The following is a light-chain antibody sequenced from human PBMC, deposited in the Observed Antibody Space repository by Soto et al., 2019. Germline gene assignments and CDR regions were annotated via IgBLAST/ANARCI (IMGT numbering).Light chain of an antibody. Sequence: QAVVTQEPSLTVSPGGTVTLTCGSSTGAVTSGHYPYWCQQKPGQAPRTLIYDTSNKHSWTPARFSGSLLGGKAALTLSGAQPEDEAEYYCLLSYRGARPVFGGGTKLTVL. V-gene: IGLV7-46*01. J-gene: IGLJ3*02. CDR3: LLSYRGARPV. CDR1: TGAVTSGHY. CDR2: DTS.